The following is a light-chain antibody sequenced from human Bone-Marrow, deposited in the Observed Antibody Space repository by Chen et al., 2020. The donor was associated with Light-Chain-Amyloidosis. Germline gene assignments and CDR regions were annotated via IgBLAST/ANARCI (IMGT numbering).Light chain of an antibody. J-gene: IGLJ2*01. CDR3: AVWDDSLSGVV. CDR2: TNN. CDR1: SSNIETYA. Sequence: QSVLTQPPSASGAPGQRVTISCSGSSSNIETYAVNWFQQLPGTAPKLLIYTNNRRPSGVTDRIAGSKSGTSASLAISGLQSEDEADDYCAVWDDSLSGVVFGGGTKLTVL. V-gene: IGLV1-44*01.